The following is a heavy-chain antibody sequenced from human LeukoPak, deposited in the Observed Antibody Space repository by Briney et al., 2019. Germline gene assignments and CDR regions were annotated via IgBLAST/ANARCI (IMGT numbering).Heavy chain of an antibody. V-gene: IGHV3-21*01. CDR3: AGDCGGDCYSGY. CDR2: ISSSSNSI. J-gene: IGHJ4*02. CDR1: GFTFSSYW. Sequence: PGGSLRLSCAASGFTFSSYWMHWVRQAPGKGLEWVSSISSSSNSIYYADSVKGRFTISRDNAKNSLYLQMNSLRAEDTAVYYCAGDCGGDCYSGYWGQGTLVSVSS. D-gene: IGHD2-21*02.